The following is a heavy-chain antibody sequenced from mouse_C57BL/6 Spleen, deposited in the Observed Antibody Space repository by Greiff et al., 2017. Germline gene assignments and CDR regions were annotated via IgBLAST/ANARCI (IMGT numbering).Heavy chain of an antibody. J-gene: IGHJ2*01. Sequence: LVESGAELVKPGASVKISCKASGYAFSSYWMNWVKQRPGKGLEWIGQIYPGDGDTNYNGKFKGKATLTADKSSSTAYMQLSSLTSEDSAVYFCARVDSSGFDYWGQGTTLTVSS. CDR1: GYAFSSYW. V-gene: IGHV1-80*01. D-gene: IGHD3-2*02. CDR2: IYPGDGDT. CDR3: ARVDSSGFDY.